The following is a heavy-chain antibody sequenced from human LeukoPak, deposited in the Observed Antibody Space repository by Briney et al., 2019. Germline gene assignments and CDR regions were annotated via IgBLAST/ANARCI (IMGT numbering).Heavy chain of an antibody. CDR3: ARGSRRVVAAVLY. V-gene: IGHV1-8*01. Sequence: GASVKVSCKASGYTFTSYDINWVRQATGQGLEWMGWTNPNSGNTGYAQKFQGRVTMTRNTSISTAYMELSSLRSEDTAVYYCARGSRRVVAAVLYWGQGTLVTVSS. J-gene: IGHJ4*02. CDR2: TNPNSGNT. D-gene: IGHD6-13*01. CDR1: GYTFTSYD.